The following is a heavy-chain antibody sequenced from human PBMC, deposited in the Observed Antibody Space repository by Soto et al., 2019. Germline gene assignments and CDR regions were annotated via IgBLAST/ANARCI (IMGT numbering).Heavy chain of an antibody. Sequence: PSVKLSCKASGGTFSSYAISWVRQAPGQGLEWMGGIIPIFGTANYAQKFQGRVTITADESTSTAYMELSSLRSEDTAVYYCARAGVQYYDILTGYYFDYWGQGTLVTVSS. CDR2: IIPIFGTA. V-gene: IGHV1-69*13. D-gene: IGHD3-9*01. CDR3: ARAGVQYYDILTGYYFDY. J-gene: IGHJ4*02. CDR1: GGTFSSYA.